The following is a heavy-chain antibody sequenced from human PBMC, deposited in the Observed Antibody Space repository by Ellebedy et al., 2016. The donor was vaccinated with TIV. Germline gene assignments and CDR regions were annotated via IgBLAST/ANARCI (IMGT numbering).Heavy chain of an antibody. CDR2: INPSGGST. Sequence: ASVKVSCKASGYTFTSYYIHWVRQAPGQGLEWMGIINPSGGSTRYAQKLQGRVTMTRDTSTSTVYMELSRLRSDDTAVYYCARSYCGGDCYGDAFDIWGQGTMVTVSS. V-gene: IGHV1-46*01. CDR1: GYTFTSYY. CDR3: ARSYCGGDCYGDAFDI. D-gene: IGHD2-21*02. J-gene: IGHJ3*02.